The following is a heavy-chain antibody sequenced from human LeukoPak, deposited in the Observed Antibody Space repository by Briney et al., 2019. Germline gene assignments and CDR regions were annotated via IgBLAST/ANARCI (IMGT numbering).Heavy chain of an antibody. CDR3: AKERDNYYGSGKFDY. V-gene: IGHV3-7*01. J-gene: IGHJ4*02. CDR2: IKQDGSEK. Sequence: PGGSLRLSCAASGFTFSSYWMSWVRQAPGKGLEWVANIKQDGSEKYYVDSVKGRFTISRDNAKNSLYLQMNSLRAEDTAVYYCAKERDNYYGSGKFDYWGQGTLVTVSS. CDR1: GFTFSSYW. D-gene: IGHD3-10*01.